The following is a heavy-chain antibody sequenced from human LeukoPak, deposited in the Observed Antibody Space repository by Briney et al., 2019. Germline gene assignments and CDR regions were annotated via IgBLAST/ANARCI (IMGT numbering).Heavy chain of an antibody. V-gene: IGHV1-8*02. CDR2: MNPNSGNT. J-gene: IGHJ5*02. CDR3: ARESGWFDP. Sequence: GASVKVSCKASGYTFTSHGISWVRQAPGQGLEWMEWMNPNSGNTGYAQKFQGRVTMTRNTSISTAYLELSSLRSEDTAVYYCARESGWFDPWGQGTLVTVSS. CDR1: GYTFTSHG.